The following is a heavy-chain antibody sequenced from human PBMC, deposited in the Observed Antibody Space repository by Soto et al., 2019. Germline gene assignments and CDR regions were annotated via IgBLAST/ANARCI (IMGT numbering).Heavy chain of an antibody. CDR2: INGYNGNT. J-gene: IGHJ4*02. CDR3: AINVAYSTSYPNFDY. V-gene: IGHV1-18*01. CDR1: GYTFTSYG. D-gene: IGHD6-6*01. Sequence: QVHLVQSGAEVKKPGTSVKVSCKASGYTFTSYGISWVRQAPGQGLEWMGWINGYNGNTNYAQKFQGRGRMTTDTDTRTAYMELRSLRPDDTAVFYCAINVAYSTSYPNFDYWGQGTLVTVSS.